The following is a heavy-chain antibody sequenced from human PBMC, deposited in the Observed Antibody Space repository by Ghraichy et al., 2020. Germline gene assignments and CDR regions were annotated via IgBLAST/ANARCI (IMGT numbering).Heavy chain of an antibody. D-gene: IGHD3-22*01. V-gene: IGHV1-8*01. CDR2: MNPNSGHT. CDR1: GYTFISFD. J-gene: IGHJ3*02. CDR3: ARAGYYDSSGYSLNAFDI. Sequence: ASVKVSCKASGYTFISFDINWVRQATGQGLEWMGWMNPNSGHTGIAQRFQGRVTMTRDTSTSTAHMELSSLRSEDTAVYYCARAGYYDSSGYSLNAFDIWGQGTMVTVSS.